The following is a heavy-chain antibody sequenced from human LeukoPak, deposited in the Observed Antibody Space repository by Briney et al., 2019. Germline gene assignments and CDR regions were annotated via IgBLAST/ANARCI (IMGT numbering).Heavy chain of an antibody. CDR1: GFTFSDYY. J-gene: IGHJ5*02. V-gene: IGHV3-11*04. Sequence: GGSLRLACAASGFTFSDYYMSWIRQAPGRGLEWVSYISNSGTTRHYADSVNGLFTISRDNAKNSLYLQMNSLRAEDTAVYYCARDQTGITVAATGWFDPWGQGTLVTVSS. CDR3: ARDQTGITVAATGWFDP. CDR2: ISNSGTTR. D-gene: IGHD6-19*01.